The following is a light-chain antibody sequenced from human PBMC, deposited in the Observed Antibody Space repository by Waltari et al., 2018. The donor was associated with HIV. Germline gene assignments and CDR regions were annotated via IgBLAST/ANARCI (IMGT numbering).Light chain of an antibody. Sequence: SVVTQPASVSGFPGQSITISCTGTDSHFGYNYFVSWYQQHPDKVPKVILFEVDRRASGIPDRFSGSKSGDTASLTISDLRPEDEADYYCASFTKDFTVVFGGGTKVTVL. J-gene: IGLJ2*01. CDR1: DSHFGYNYF. V-gene: IGLV2-14*03. CDR2: EVD. CDR3: ASFTKDFTVV.